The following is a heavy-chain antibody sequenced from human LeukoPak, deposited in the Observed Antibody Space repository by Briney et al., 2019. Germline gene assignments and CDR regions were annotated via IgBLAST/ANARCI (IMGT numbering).Heavy chain of an antibody. D-gene: IGHD6-13*01. CDR1: GGSISSYY. CDR2: IYYSGST. Sequence: PSETLSLTCTVSGGSISSYYWSWIRQPPGKGLERIGYIYYSGSTNYNPSLKSRVTISVDTSKNQFSLKLSSVTAADTAVYYCARVGQQLVFLPWGQGTLVTVSS. CDR3: ARVGQQLVFLP. V-gene: IGHV4-59*01. J-gene: IGHJ5*02.